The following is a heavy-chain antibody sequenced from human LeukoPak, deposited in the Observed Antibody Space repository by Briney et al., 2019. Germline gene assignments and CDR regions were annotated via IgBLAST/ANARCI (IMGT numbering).Heavy chain of an antibody. V-gene: IGHV4-39*01. D-gene: IGHD3-22*01. CDR3: GSYYDSSGYIDY. CDR2: IYYSGST. Sequence: PSETLSLTCTVSGGSISSSSYYRGWIRQPPGKGLEWIGSIYYSGSTYYNPSLKSRVTISVDTSKNQFSLKLSSVTAADTAVYYCGSYYDSSGYIDYWGQGTLVTVSS. CDR1: GGSISSSSYY. J-gene: IGHJ4*02.